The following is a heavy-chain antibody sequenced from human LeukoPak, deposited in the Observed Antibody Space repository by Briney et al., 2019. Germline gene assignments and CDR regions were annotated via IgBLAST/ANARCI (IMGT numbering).Heavy chain of an antibody. J-gene: IGHJ4*02. Sequence: GGSLRLSCAASGFTVSSNYMSWVRQAPVKGLEWVSVIYSGGSTYYADSVKGRFTTSRDNSKNTLYLQMNSLGAEDTAVYYCARSGSTSLDYFDYWGQGTLVTVSS. CDR2: IYSGGST. V-gene: IGHV3-66*01. CDR3: ARSGSTSLDYFDY. D-gene: IGHD2-2*01. CDR1: GFTVSSNY.